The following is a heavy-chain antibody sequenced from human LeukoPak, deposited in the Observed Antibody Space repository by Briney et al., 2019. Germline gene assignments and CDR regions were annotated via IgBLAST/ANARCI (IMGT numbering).Heavy chain of an antibody. V-gene: IGHV4-59*10. CDR3: ARVDLYGDYSF. J-gene: IGHJ4*02. CDR1: GGSFSGYY. Sequence: SETLSLTCAVYGGSFSGYYWSWIRQPAGKGLEWIGRIYTSGSTNYNPSLKSRVTISVDTSKNQFSLKLSSVTAADTAVYYCARVDLYGDYSFWGQGTLVTVSS. D-gene: IGHD4-17*01. CDR2: IYTSGST.